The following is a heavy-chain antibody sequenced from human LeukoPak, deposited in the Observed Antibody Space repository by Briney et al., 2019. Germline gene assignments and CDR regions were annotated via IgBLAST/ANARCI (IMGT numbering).Heavy chain of an antibody. J-gene: IGHJ3*01. D-gene: IGHD5-24*01. CDR3: AKEMATIRAFDF. V-gene: IGHV3-53*01. Sequence: PGGSLRLSCAASGFSVSSNYMSWVRQAPGKGLEWVSVIYSGGSTYYADSVKGRFTISRDNSKNTLYLQMNSLRAEDTAVYYCAKEMATIRAFDFWGQGTMVTVSS. CDR2: IYSGGST. CDR1: GFSVSSNY.